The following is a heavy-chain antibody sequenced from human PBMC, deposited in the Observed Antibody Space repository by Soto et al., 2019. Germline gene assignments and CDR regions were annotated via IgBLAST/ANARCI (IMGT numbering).Heavy chain of an antibody. J-gene: IGHJ6*02. CDR2: IIPILGIA. CDR1: GGTFSSYP. Sequence: QVQLVQSGAEVKKPGSSVKVSCKASGGTFSSYPISWVRQAPGQGLEWMGRIIPILGIANYAQKFQGRVTITADKSTSTAYMELSSLRSEDTAVYYCARQARSYCMYVWGQGTTVTVSS. V-gene: IGHV1-69*02. CDR3: ARQARSYCMYV.